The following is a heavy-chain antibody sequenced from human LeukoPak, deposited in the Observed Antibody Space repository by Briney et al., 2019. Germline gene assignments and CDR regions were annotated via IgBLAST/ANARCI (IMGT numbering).Heavy chain of an antibody. V-gene: IGHV3-48*03. J-gene: IGHJ6*03. Sequence: PGGSLRLSCAASGFTFSSFEMDWVRQAPGRGLEWLSYISSSGNTIYYADSVKGRFTISRDNAKKSLYLQMSSLRAEDMAVYYCARVLRFLEWSTYYYYMDVWGKGTTVTVPS. CDR1: GFTFSSFE. D-gene: IGHD3-3*01. CDR3: ARVLRFLEWSTYYYYMDV. CDR2: ISSSGNTI.